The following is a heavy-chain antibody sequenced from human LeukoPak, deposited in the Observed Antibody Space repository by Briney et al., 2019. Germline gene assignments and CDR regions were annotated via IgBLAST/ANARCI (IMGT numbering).Heavy chain of an antibody. Sequence: SETLSLTCAVYGGSFSGYYWSWIRQPPGKGLEWIGEINHSGSTNYNPSLKSRVTISVDTSKNQFSLKLSSVTAADTAVYYCASRPNWGWRGVYYYYGMDVWGQGTTVTVSS. J-gene: IGHJ6*02. CDR2: INHSGST. D-gene: IGHD7-27*01. V-gene: IGHV4-34*01. CDR1: GGSFSGYY. CDR3: ASRPNWGWRGVYYYYGMDV.